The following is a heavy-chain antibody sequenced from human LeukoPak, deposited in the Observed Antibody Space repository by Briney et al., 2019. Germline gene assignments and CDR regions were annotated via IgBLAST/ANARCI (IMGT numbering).Heavy chain of an antibody. CDR1: GCTFSSYA. CDR2: ISGRGGST. V-gene: IGHV3-23*01. D-gene: IGHD2-15*01. CDR3: AKERGGGGWFIFDY. Sequence: GGSLTLSCAASGCTFSSYAVSWVRQAPGEGLEGVSGISGRGGSTYYAHSVKGRFPLSRDISKHTLSLQMHSQRGGDTRVFFCAKERGGGGWFIFDYWGQGTLVTVSS. J-gene: IGHJ4*02.